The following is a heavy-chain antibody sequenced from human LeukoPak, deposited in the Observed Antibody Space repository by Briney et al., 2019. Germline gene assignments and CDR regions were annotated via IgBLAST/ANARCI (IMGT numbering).Heavy chain of an antibody. CDR3: AQIPTAFGDETDYYYYCYMDV. D-gene: IGHD2-21*02. J-gene: IGHJ6*03. Sequence: GSLRLSCAASGFTFSSYSMNWVRQAPGKGLEWVSSISSSSTYIYYADSVKGRLTISRDNAKNSLYLQMNSLRAEDTAVYYCAQIPTAFGDETDYYYYCYMDVWGKGTTVTVSS. V-gene: IGHV3-21*01. CDR2: ISSSSTYI. CDR1: GFTFSSYS.